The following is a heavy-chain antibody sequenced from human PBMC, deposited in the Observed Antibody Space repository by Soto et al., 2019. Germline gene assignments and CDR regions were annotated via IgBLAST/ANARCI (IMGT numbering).Heavy chain of an antibody. Sequence: ASVKVSCKASGNTFTSYDINWVRQATGHGLEWMGWINPNSGNIGYAQKFQGRVTMTRDTAIRTAYMEVSRLRSDDTAVYYCARGQASGSYYLLDYWGQGTLVTVSS. CDR1: GNTFTSYD. V-gene: IGHV1-8*01. J-gene: IGHJ4*02. CDR2: INPNSGNI. D-gene: IGHD3-10*01. CDR3: ARGQASGSYYLLDY.